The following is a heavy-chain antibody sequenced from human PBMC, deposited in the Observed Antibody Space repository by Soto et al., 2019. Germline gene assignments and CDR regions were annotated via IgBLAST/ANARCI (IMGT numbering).Heavy chain of an antibody. CDR2: ISYDGSNK. J-gene: IGHJ6*02. Sequence: GGSLRLSCAASGFTFSSYAMHWVRQAPGKGLEWVAVISYDGSNKYYADSVKGRFTISRDNSKNTLYLQMNSLRAEDTAVYYCARDPYVTIFGVVITEYYHYYGMDVCGQGTTVTLSS. D-gene: IGHD3-3*01. V-gene: IGHV3-30-3*01. CDR1: GFTFSSYA. CDR3: ARDPYVTIFGVVITEYYHYYGMDV.